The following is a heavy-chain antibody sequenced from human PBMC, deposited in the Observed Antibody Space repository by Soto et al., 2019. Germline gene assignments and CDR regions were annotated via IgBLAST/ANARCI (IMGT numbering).Heavy chain of an antibody. CDR1: GGSISSYY. D-gene: IGHD3-22*01. CDR3: AIDRPLYWDYYESSGYWANWFDP. J-gene: IGHJ5*02. V-gene: IGHV4-4*07. Sequence: PSETLSLTCTVSGGSISSYYWSWIRQPAGKGLEWIGRIYTSGSTNYNPSLKSRVTMSVDTSKNQFSLKLSSVTAADTAVYYCAIDRPLYWDYYESSGYWANWFDPWGHGTLVTVSS. CDR2: IYTSGST.